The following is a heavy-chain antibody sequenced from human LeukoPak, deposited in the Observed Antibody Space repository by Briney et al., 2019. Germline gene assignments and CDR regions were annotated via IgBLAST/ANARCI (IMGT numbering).Heavy chain of an antibody. CDR1: GFTFSSYA. J-gene: IGHJ3*02. CDR2: ISHSGGTT. V-gene: IGHV3-23*01. Sequence: GGSLRLSCAASGFTFSSYAMSWVRQAPGKGPEWVSAISHSGGTTYYADSVKGRFTITRDNSKNTLYLQMNSLRAEDTAVYYCAKANVKYCSGGSCFDAFDIWGQGTMVTISS. D-gene: IGHD2-15*01. CDR3: AKANVKYCSGGSCFDAFDI.